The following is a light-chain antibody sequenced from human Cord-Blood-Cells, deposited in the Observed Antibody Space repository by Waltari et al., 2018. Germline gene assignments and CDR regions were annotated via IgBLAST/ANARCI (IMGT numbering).Light chain of an antibody. CDR2: DFS. Sequence: QSALTQPASVSGSPGQSITISCTGTSSDVGGYNSVSWYQQHPGKAPKLMISDFSTRPSGVSNRFSGSKSGNTSSLTISGLQAEDEADYYCSSYTSSSTLVFGGGTKLTVL. CDR1: SSDVGGYNS. J-gene: IGLJ3*02. CDR3: SSYTSSSTLV. V-gene: IGLV2-14*03.